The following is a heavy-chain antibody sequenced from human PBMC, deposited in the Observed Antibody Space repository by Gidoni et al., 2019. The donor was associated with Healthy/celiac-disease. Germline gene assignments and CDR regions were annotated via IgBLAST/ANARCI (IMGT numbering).Heavy chain of an antibody. CDR3: ARETGSAFDY. CDR2: ISYDGSNK. J-gene: IGHJ4*02. CDR1: GFTFSSYA. Sequence: QVQLVESGGGVVQPGRSLRLSCAAPGFTFSSYAMHWVRQAPGKGLEWVAVISYDGSNKYYADSVKGRFTISRDNSKNTLYLQMNSLRAEDTAVYYCARETGSAFDYWGQGTLVTVSS. V-gene: IGHV3-30-3*01.